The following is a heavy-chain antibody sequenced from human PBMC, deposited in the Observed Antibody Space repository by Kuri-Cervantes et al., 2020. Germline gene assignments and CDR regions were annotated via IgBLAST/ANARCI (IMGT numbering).Heavy chain of an antibody. D-gene: IGHD6-13*01. CDR1: GFTFSSYA. V-gene: IGHV3-23*01. J-gene: IGHJ6*03. CDR3: AKAGYSSSWYDYYYYYYMDV. CDR2: ISGSGGST. Sequence: GSLKISCAASGFTFSSYAMSWVRQAPGKGLEWVSAISGSGGSTYYADSVKGRFTISRDSSKNTLYLQMNSLRAEDTAVYYCAKAGYSSSWYDYYYYYYMDVWGKGTTVTVSS.